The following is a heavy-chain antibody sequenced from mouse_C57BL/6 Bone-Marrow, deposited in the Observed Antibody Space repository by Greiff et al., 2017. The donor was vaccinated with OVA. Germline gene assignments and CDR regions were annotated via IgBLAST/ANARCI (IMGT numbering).Heavy chain of an antibody. CDR1: GYTFTSYW. CDR3: ARRGAAQAFAD. Sequence: QVQLQQPGAELVRPGSSVKLSCKASGYTFTSYWMDWVKQRPGQGLEWIGNIYPSDSETHYNQKFKDKAPLTVDKSSSPAYMQLSSLTSEDSAVYYCARRGAAQAFADGGQGTLVTVA. J-gene: IGHJ3*01. CDR2: IYPSDSET. D-gene: IGHD3-2*02. V-gene: IGHV1-61*01.